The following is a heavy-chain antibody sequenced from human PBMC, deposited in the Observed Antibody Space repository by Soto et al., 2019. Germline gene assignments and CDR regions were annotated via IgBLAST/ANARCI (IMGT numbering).Heavy chain of an antibody. CDR3: ARDKGYCSDTSCPGFDY. CDR2: VIPNLGVT. CDR1: GGTHSSYT. J-gene: IGHJ4*02. V-gene: IGHV1-69*08. D-gene: IGHD2-15*01. Sequence: QVQLVQYGAEVKKPGSSVKVSCKASGGTHSSYTFSWVRLAPGQGLEWMGRVIPNLGVTNYAKKFQGRFTIVVDTSTSTAYMELNSLRSEDTAVYYCARDKGYCSDTSCPGFDYWGQGTLVTVSS.